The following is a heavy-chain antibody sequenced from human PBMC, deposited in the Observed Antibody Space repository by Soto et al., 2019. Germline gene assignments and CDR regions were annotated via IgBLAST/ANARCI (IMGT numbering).Heavy chain of an antibody. CDR2: IYYSGST. V-gene: IGHV4-59*01. J-gene: IGHJ4*02. Sequence: PSETLSLTCTVSGGSISSYYWNWIRQPPGKGLEWIGYIYYSGSTKYNPSLKSRVTIPVDTSKNQFSLKVRSVTAADTAVYYCARAEFDSWGQGTLVTVSS. CDR1: GGSISSYY. CDR3: ARAEFDS.